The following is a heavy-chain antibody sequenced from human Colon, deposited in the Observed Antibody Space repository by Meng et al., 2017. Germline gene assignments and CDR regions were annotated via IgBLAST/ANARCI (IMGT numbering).Heavy chain of an antibody. Sequence: QVQLVQSGAEGKKPGASVKVSGKASGYTFSNYYIHWVRQAPGQGLEWVGIINPNGGATSYAQKFRGRVTMTRDSSTSTVYMELSSLRSEDTAVYFCARCQLANRGWFDSWGQGTLVTVSS. CDR3: ARCQLANRGWFDS. V-gene: IGHV1-46*01. D-gene: IGHD2/OR15-2a*01. J-gene: IGHJ5*01. CDR1: GYTFSNYY. CDR2: INPNGGAT.